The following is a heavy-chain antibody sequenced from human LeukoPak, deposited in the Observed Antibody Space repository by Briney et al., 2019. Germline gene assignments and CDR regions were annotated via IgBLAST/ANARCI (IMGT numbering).Heavy chain of an antibody. CDR1: GGSFSGYY. V-gene: IGHV4-34*01. CDR2: INHSGST. CDR3: ASYKRYNWNWFDP. D-gene: IGHD1-20*01. J-gene: IGHJ5*02. Sequence: PSETLSLTCAVYGGSFSGYYWSWIRQPPGKGLEWIGEINHSGSTNYNPSLKSRVTISVDTSKNQFSLKLSSVTAADTAVYYCASYKRYNWNWFDPWGQGTLVTVSS.